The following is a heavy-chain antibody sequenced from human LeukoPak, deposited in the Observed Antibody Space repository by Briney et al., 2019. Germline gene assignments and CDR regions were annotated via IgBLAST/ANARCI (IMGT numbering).Heavy chain of an antibody. V-gene: IGHV6-1*01. CDR1: GDRVSSNSAA. Sequence: SQTLSLTCAISGDRVSSNSAAWNWIRQSPSRGLEWLGRTYYRSKWHYDYAESVKRRITVNPDTSKNHFSLQLNSVTPEDAAVYYCARQSSTDYYYYGLDVWGQGTTVAVSS. CDR3: ARQSSTDYYYYGLDV. J-gene: IGHJ6*02. D-gene: IGHD1-1*01. CDR2: TYYRSKWHY.